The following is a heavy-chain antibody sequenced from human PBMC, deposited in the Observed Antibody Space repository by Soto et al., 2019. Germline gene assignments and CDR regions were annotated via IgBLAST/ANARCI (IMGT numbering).Heavy chain of an antibody. Sequence: SETLSLTCAVSGGSISSSNWWSWVRQPPGKGLEWIGEIYHSGSTNYNPSLKNRVTISVDKSKNQYSLKLSSVTASDTAVYYCARVPFSIAAAYFDYWGQGTLVTVPQ. V-gene: IGHV4-4*02. D-gene: IGHD6-13*01. CDR3: ARVPFSIAAAYFDY. CDR1: GGSISSSNW. CDR2: IYHSGST. J-gene: IGHJ4*02.